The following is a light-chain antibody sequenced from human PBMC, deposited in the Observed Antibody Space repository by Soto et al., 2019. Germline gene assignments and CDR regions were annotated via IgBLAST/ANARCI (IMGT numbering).Light chain of an antibody. CDR3: QQYNNWHPMA. CDR1: QSVSSN. CDR2: GAS. Sequence: EIVMTQSPATLSVSPGERATLSCRASQSVSSNLAWYQQKPGQAPRLLIYGASTRATGIPARFSGSGSGTEFTLTISSLQSEDFEVYYCQQYNNWHPMAFGQGTKVEIK. V-gene: IGKV3-15*01. J-gene: IGKJ1*01.